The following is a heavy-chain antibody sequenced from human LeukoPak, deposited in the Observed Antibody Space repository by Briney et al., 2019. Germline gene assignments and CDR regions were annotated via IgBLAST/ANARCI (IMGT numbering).Heavy chain of an antibody. CDR3: PFLGLTIGFDH. Sequence: ASVKVSCKTSGYTFTSYYVHWVRQVPAQALEWMGWINPSNGGTHNAQRLQGGVTMNLDRSFRSPYTSLTRLPSDGTPVYNCPFLGLTIGFDHWGQGTLVTVSS. CDR2: INPSNGGT. D-gene: IGHD3-10*01. J-gene: IGHJ4*02. V-gene: IGHV1-2*02. CDR1: GYTFTSYY.